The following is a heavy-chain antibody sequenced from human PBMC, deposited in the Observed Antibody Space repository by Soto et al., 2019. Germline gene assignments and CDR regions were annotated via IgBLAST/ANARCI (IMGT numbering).Heavy chain of an antibody. J-gene: IGHJ4*02. CDR3: AVAGGFDYGAYFDY. D-gene: IGHD3-10*01. V-gene: IGHV3-74*01. Sequence: GGSLRLSCAASGFTFSSYWMHWVRQAPGKGLVWVSRVNSDGSNTIYADSVKGRFTISRDNTKNTLYLQMNSLRAEDTAVYYCAVAGGFDYGAYFDYWGQGTLVTVSS. CDR2: VNSDGSNT. CDR1: GFTFSSYW.